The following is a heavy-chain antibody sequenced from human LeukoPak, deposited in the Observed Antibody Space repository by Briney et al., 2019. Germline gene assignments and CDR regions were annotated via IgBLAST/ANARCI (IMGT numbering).Heavy chain of an antibody. CDR2: ISGSGGTA. CDR1: GFIFSSYT. V-gene: IGHV3-23*01. D-gene: IGHD3-22*01. J-gene: IGHJ4*02. CDR3: AKKGYYDGSGYYMYYFDH. Sequence: GRSLRLSCAASGFIFSSYTMHWVRQAPGKGLEWVSAISGSGGTAYYADSVKGRFTISRDNSKNTLYLQMNSLRAEDTAVYYCAKKGYYDGSGYYMYYFDHWGQGTLVTVSS.